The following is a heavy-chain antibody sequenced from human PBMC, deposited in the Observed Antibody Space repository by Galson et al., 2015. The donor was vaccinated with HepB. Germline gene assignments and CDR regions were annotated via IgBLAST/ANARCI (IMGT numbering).Heavy chain of an antibody. Sequence: SLRLSCAASGFTLNRHAMHWVRQAPGKGLEWVAHITYDGKQKWYADSVKGRFTISRDDSKNTLYLQMDSLRLDDTAVYYCARDQSGSWCIDYWGQGTLVTVSS. V-gene: IGHV3-30*04. CDR3: ARDQSGSWCIDY. D-gene: IGHD1-26*01. CDR2: ITYDGKQK. CDR1: GFTLNRHA. J-gene: IGHJ4*02.